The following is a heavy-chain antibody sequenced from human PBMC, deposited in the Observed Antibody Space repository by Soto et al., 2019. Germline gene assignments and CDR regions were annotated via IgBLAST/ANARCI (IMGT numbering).Heavy chain of an antibody. Sequence: QVQLQESGPGLVKPSETLSLTCTVSGGSISSYYWSWIRQPPGKGLEWIGYIYYSGSTNYNPSLKSRVTISVDTSKNQFSLKLSSVTAADTAVYYCARHDYGDYRSGRYFDLWGRGTLVTVSS. CDR1: GGSISSYY. J-gene: IGHJ2*01. CDR2: IYYSGST. D-gene: IGHD4-17*01. V-gene: IGHV4-59*08. CDR3: ARHDYGDYRSGRYFDL.